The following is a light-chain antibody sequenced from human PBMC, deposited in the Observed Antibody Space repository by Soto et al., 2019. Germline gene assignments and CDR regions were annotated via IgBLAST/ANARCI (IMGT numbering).Light chain of an antibody. Sequence: EIVLTQSPGTLSLSPGERATLSCRASQSVSRSYLAWYQQKHGQAPRLLIYGASSRATGIPDRFSGSGSGTDFTLTISRLEPEDFAVYYCQQYGSSPPFTFGPGTKGDIK. J-gene: IGKJ3*01. CDR3: QQYGSSPPFT. V-gene: IGKV3-20*01. CDR1: QSVSRSY. CDR2: GAS.